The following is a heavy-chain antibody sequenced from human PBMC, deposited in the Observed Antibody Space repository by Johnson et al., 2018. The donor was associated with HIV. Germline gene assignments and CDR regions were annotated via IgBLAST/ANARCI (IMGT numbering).Heavy chain of an antibody. CDR1: GFTFSSYA. J-gene: IGHJ3*02. Sequence: QVLLVESGGGVVQPGRSLRLSCAASGFTFSSYAMHWVRQAPGKGLEWVALIRYDGSKKYYADSVKGRFTISRDNSKNTIYLQMNSLRAEDTAMYYCARDGTETGPDDAFDIWGQGTMVTVSS. CDR3: ARDGTETGPDDAFDI. V-gene: IGHV3-30*14. CDR2: IRYDGSKK. D-gene: IGHD1-1*01.